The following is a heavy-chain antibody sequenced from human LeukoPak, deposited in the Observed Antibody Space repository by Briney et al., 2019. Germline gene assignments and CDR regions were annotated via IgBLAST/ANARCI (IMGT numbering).Heavy chain of an antibody. Sequence: ASVKVSRKASGYTFTYHYIHLVRQAPGQGLEWMGIINPSNGETNYVQRFQGRVTMTRDTSTSTVYMELSSLDSEDTAVYYCARESDVGKDFDCWGQGTLVTVSS. D-gene: IGHD1-1*01. CDR2: INPSNGET. V-gene: IGHV1-46*01. CDR3: ARESDVGKDFDC. J-gene: IGHJ4*02. CDR1: GYTFTYHY.